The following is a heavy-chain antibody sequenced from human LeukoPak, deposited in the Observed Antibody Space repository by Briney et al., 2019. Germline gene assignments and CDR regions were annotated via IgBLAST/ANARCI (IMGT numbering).Heavy chain of an antibody. CDR2: IKQAGSEK. CDR1: GITFSGYW. D-gene: IGHD3-16*01. V-gene: IGHV3-7*01. J-gene: IGHJ4*02. Sequence: GGSLRLSCTASGITFSGYWMSWVRQPPGNGLEWVANIKQAGSEKYYVDSVKGRFTISRDDAKKSVYLQMNSLRAEDTAVYYCANDGGHFDYWGQGTLVTVSS. CDR3: ANDGGHFDY.